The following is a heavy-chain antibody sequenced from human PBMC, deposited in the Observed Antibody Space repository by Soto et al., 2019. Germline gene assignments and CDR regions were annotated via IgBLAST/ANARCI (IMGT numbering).Heavy chain of an antibody. D-gene: IGHD3-16*02. V-gene: IGHV4-31*03. Sequence: QVQLQESGPGLVKPSQTLSLTCTVSGGSISSGGYYWSWIRQHPGKGLEWIGYIYSSGSTYYNPSLKSRVTISVDTSKKQFSLKLSSVTAAATAVYYCARVSGWALGELSFGAFDIWGQGTMVTVSS. CDR2: IYSSGST. CDR1: GGSISSGGYY. CDR3: ARVSGWALGELSFGAFDI. J-gene: IGHJ3*02.